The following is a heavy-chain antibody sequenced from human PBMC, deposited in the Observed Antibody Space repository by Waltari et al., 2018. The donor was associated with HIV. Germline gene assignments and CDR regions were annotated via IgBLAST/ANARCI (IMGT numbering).Heavy chain of an antibody. CDR1: GGSVSSDSHY. CDR3: ARDSGLYGTYSHGMDV. D-gene: IGHD4-17*01. J-gene: IGHJ6*02. Sequence: QVQLQESGPGLVKPSQTLSLTCTVSGGSVSSDSHYWSWIRQHPGKGLEWIGYIYYSGSTYYNPSGKGRVIISIDTSQNQFSLERTSVTAADTAVYYCARDSGLYGTYSHGMDVWGQGTTVTVSS. V-gene: IGHV4-31*03. CDR2: IYYSGST.